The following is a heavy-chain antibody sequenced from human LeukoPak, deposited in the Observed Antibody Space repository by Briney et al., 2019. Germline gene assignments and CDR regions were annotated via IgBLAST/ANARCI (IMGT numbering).Heavy chain of an antibody. V-gene: IGHV4-59*08. CDR2: IYYSVST. J-gene: IGHJ4*02. Sequence: KPSETLSLTCSVSGASISSYYWTWIRQPPGKGLEWIGYIYYSVSTNYNPSLQSRVTISVDTSKNQFSLKLTSVTAADTAVYYCARHGRAGGDYWGQGILVTVSS. CDR1: GASISSYY. CDR3: ARHGRAGGDY. D-gene: IGHD6-13*01.